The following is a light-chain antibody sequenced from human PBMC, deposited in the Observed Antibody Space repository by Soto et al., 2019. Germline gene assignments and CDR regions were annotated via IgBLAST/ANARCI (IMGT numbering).Light chain of an antibody. CDR3: QQYGSSGGIT. Sequence: IVLTQSPGTLSLSPGERATLSCRASQTGSNSYLAWYQHKSGQAPRLLIYGVYTRASGIPDRFSGSGSGTDFTLTITRLEPEDSAMYYCQQYGSSGGITFGHGTRLEIK. J-gene: IGKJ5*01. V-gene: IGKV3-20*01. CDR2: GVY. CDR1: QTGSNSY.